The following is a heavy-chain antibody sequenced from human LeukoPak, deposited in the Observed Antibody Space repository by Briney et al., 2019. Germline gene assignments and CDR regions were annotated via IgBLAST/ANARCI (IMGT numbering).Heavy chain of an antibody. J-gene: IGHJ3*02. Sequence: GGSLRLSCAASGFTFRSYSMNWVRQAPGKGLEWVSYISSSSSTIYYADSVKGRFTISRDNAKNSLYLQMNSLRAEDTAVYYCARGNYDFWSGYFNNDAFDIWGQGTMVTVSS. CDR3: ARGNYDFWSGYFNNDAFDI. CDR2: ISSSSSTI. D-gene: IGHD3-3*01. V-gene: IGHV3-48*04. CDR1: GFTFRSYS.